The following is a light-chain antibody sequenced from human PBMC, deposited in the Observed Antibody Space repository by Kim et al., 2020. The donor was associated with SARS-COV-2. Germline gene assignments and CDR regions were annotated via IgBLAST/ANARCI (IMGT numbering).Light chain of an antibody. CDR3: SSYTSSSTLPYV. J-gene: IGLJ1*01. CDR2: AVN. Sequence: QSALTQPASVSGSPVQSITISCTGTSSDGGGYNYVSWYQQYPGKAPKLMIYAVNNRPSGVSNRFSGSKSGNTASLTISGLQAEDEADYYCSSYTSSSTLPYVFGTGTKVTVL. V-gene: IGLV2-14*01. CDR1: SSDGGGYNY.